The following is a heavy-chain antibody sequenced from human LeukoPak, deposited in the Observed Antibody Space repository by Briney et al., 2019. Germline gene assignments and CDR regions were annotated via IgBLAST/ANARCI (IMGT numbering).Heavy chain of an antibody. V-gene: IGHV4-59*01. CDR1: GGSISSYY. D-gene: IGHD3-10*01. CDR3: ARLGLGDSFYY. CDR2: IYYSGST. J-gene: IGHJ4*02. Sequence: SETLPLTCTVSGGSISSYYRSWIRQPPGKGLEWIGYIYYSGSTNYNPSLKSRVTISVDTSKNQFSLKLSSVTAADTAVYYCARLGLGDSFYYWGRGTLVTVSS.